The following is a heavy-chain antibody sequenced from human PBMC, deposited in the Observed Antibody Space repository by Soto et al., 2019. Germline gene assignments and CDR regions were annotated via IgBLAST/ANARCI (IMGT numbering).Heavy chain of an antibody. V-gene: IGHV1-69*01. J-gene: IGHJ6*02. CDR1: RGTFNTSP. D-gene: IGHD3-3*01. Sequence: QVLLAQSGAEVKKPGSSVKVSCQTSRGTFNTSPISWVRQAPGQGLEWLGDIVPVFGMVNYAQQFQDRLNLTADAATTRVCMEVRRLTPEDTAVYFCAAPHLRGRQYDYRSPATASLYHSGLGVWGQGTTVIVSS. CDR3: AAPHLRGRQYDYRSPATASLYHSGLGV. CDR2: IVPVFGMV.